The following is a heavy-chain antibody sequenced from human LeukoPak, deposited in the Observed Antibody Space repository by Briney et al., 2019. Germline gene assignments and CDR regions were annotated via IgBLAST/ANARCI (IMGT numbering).Heavy chain of an antibody. CDR2: IYSGGST. J-gene: IGHJ4*02. CDR1: GFTVSSNY. Sequence: GGSLRLSCAASGFTVSSNYMSWVRQAPGKGLEWVSVIYSGGSTYYADSVKGRFTISRDNSKNTLYLQMNSLRAEDTAVYYCARGGSNYAYDFDYWGQGTLVTVSS. D-gene: IGHD3-10*01. V-gene: IGHV3-66*01. CDR3: ARGGSNYAYDFDY.